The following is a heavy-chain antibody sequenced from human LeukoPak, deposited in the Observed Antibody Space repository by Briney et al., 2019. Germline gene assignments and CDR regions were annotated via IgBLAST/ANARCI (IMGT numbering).Heavy chain of an antibody. CDR3: AKRISGWYFTDY. V-gene: IGHV3-23*01. D-gene: IGHD6-19*01. J-gene: IGHJ4*02. CDR2: ISGSSGYT. Sequence: PGGSLRLSCAASGFTFSSYSMNWVRQAPGEGLEWVSAISGSSGYTYYADSVKGRFTISRDNSKNTLYLQMNSLTAEDTAVYYCAKRISGWYFTDYWGQGTLVTVSS. CDR1: GFTFSSYS.